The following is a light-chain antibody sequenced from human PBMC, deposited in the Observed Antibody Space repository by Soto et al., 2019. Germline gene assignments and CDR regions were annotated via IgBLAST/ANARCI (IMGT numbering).Light chain of an antibody. CDR1: SSDVGGYNF. CDR2: DVT. J-gene: IGLJ2*01. V-gene: IGLV2-8*01. Sequence: QSALTQPPSASGSPGQSVTISCTGASSDVGGYNFVSWYQQHPGKAPKLMIYDVTERPPGVPDRFSGSKSGNTASLTVSGLQAEDEADYYCTSYAGSSIPVVFGGGTKLTVL. CDR3: TSYAGSSIPVV.